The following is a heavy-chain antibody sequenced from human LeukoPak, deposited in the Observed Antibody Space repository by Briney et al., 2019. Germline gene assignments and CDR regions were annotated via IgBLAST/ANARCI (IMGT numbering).Heavy chain of an antibody. CDR2: IYYSGST. V-gene: IGHV4-31*03. CDR1: GGSMSSGGHY. D-gene: IGHD5-18*01. Sequence: SQTLSLTCTVSGGSMSSGGHYWSWIHQHPGKGLEWIGYIYYSGSTFNNPSLKSRVTISVDTSKNQFSLKMNSVTVADTAVYYCARGGGGYTYGKPIEFWGQGTLVTVSS. CDR3: ARGGGGYTYGKPIEF. J-gene: IGHJ4*02.